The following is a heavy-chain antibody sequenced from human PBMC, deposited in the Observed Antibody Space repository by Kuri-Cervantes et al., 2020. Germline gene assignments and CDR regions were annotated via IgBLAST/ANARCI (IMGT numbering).Heavy chain of an antibody. Sequence: SLKISCAASGFTFDDYAMHWVRQAPGEGLEWVSGISWNSGSIGYADPVKGRFTVSRDNAKNSLSLQMNSLRTEDTAFYYCAKGYSYGSYWYFDLWGRGTLVTVSS. CDR1: GFTFDDYA. V-gene: IGHV3-9*01. D-gene: IGHD5-18*01. CDR2: ISWNSGSI. J-gene: IGHJ2*01. CDR3: AKGYSYGSYWYFDL.